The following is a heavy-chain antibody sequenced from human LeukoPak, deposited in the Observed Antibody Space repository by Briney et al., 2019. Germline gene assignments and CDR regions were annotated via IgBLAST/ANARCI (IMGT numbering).Heavy chain of an antibody. D-gene: IGHD4-23*01. J-gene: IGHJ6*02. CDR2: IYSGGST. V-gene: IGHV3-66*01. CDR1: GFTVSSNY. Sequence: PGGSLRLSCAASGFTVSSNYMSWVRQAPGKGLEWVSVIYSGGSTYYADSVKGRFTISRDNSKNTLYLQMNSLRAEDTAVYYCARDQVVTPPGYYYYYGMDVWGQGTTVTVSS. CDR3: ARDQVVTPPGYYYYYGMDV.